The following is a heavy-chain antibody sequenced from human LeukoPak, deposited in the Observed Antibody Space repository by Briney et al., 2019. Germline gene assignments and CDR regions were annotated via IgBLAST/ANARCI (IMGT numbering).Heavy chain of an antibody. D-gene: IGHD3-10*01. CDR1: GGSLSGYY. Sequence: SETLSLTCAVYGGSLSGYYWSWIRQPPGKGLEWIGEIYHSGSTNYNPSLKSRVTISVDTSKNQFSLKLSSVTAADTAVYYCARGKGLYGSGSYYAVDYCGQGTLVTVSS. CDR2: IYHSGST. J-gene: IGHJ4*02. CDR3: ARGKGLYGSGSYYAVDY. V-gene: IGHV4-34*01.